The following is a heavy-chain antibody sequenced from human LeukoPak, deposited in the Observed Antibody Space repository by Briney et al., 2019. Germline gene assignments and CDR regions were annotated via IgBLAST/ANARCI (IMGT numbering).Heavy chain of an antibody. V-gene: IGHV3-9*01. D-gene: IGHD3-10*01. Sequence: PGRSLRLSCAASGFTFDDYAMHWVRQAPGKGLEWVSGISWNSGSIGYADSVKGRFTISRDNAKNSLYLQMNSLRADDTAVYFCARDGAARGSGSFGDWGQGALVTVSS. CDR1: GFTFDDYA. CDR3: ARDGAARGSGSFGD. J-gene: IGHJ4*02. CDR2: ISWNSGSI.